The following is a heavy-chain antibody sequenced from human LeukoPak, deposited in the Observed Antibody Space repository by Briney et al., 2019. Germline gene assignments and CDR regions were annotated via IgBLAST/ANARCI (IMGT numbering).Heavy chain of an antibody. Sequence: GGSLRLSCAASGFTFSDYWMSWVRQAPGKGLEWVATIKPGGSEKFHVDSVKGRFTISRDNAENSLSLQMNGLRAEDTAMYFCARDDLNYWGQGTLVTVSS. CDR3: ARDDLNY. CDR1: GFTFSDYW. CDR2: IKPGGSEK. V-gene: IGHV3-7*01. J-gene: IGHJ4*02.